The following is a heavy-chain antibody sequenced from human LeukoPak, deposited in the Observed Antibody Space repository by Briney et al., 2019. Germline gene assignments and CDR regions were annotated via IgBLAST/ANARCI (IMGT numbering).Heavy chain of an antibody. Sequence: ASVKVSCKASGYTFTSYAMHWVGQAPGQRLEWMGWINAGNGNTKYSQKFQGRVTITRDTSASTAYMELSSLRSEDTAVYYCARDVRAWGSGWSEGFAFDYWGQGTLVTVSS. CDR1: GYTFTSYA. V-gene: IGHV1-3*01. CDR2: INAGNGNT. J-gene: IGHJ4*02. CDR3: ARDVRAWGSGWSEGFAFDY. D-gene: IGHD6-19*01.